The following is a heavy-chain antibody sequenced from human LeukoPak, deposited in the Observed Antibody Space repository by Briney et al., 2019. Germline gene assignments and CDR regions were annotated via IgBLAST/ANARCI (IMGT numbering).Heavy chain of an antibody. CDR3: AKSLKDIVVIPSVDYYYYVDV. CDR1: GFTFSTYA. J-gene: IGHJ6*03. Sequence: GGSLRLSCAASGFTFSTYAMTWVRQAPGTGLEWVSTISGSGGIIYYADSVKGRFTISRDNPKNTLYLQMHSLRAEDTAVYYCAKSLKDIVVIPSVDYYYYVDVWGKGTTVTVSS. V-gene: IGHV3-23*01. D-gene: IGHD2-2*01. CDR2: ISGSGGII.